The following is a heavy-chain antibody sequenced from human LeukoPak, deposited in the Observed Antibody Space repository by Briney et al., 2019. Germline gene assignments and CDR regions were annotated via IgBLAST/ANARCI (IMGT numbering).Heavy chain of an antibody. CDR2: IYYSGST. CDR3: AKYTGVVVPAASYYYYYYMDV. D-gene: IGHD2-2*01. V-gene: IGHV4-39*07. CDR1: GGSISSSSYY. J-gene: IGHJ6*03. Sequence: SETLSLTCTVSGGSISSSSYYWGWIRQPPGKGLEWIGSIYYSGSTNYNPSLKSRVTISVDTSKNQFSLKLSSVTAADTAVYYCAKYTGVVVPAASYYYYYYMDVWGKGTTVTVSS.